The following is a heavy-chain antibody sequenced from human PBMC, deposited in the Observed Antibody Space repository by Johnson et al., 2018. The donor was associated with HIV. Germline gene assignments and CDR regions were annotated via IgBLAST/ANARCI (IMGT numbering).Heavy chain of an antibody. Sequence: MQLVESGGGVVQPGRSLRLSCAASGFSLSNYDMHWVRQITGKRLEWVSGIDTAGNTFYAGSVKGRFTISRENAKNSLYLQVHSLRAGDTALYYCARGSYDGDSFDIWGQGTVVTVSS. CDR1: GFSLSNYD. CDR3: ARGSYDGDSFDI. V-gene: IGHV3-13*01. J-gene: IGHJ3*02. CDR2: IDTAGNT. D-gene: IGHD1-26*01.